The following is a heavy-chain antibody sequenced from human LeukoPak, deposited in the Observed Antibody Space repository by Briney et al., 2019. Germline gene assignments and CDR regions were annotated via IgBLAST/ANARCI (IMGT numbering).Heavy chain of an antibody. D-gene: IGHD2-2*01. CDR2: ISSSGSTI. V-gene: IGHV3-48*01. J-gene: IGHJ3*02. CDR1: EFPLRNYW. Sequence: GGSLRLSCTTFEFPLRNYWMSWVRQAPGKGLEWVSYISSSGSTIYYADSVKGRFTISRDNSKNTLYLQMNSLRAEDTAVYYCAKAYRGRYCSSTSCYPTDAFDIWGQGTMVTVSS. CDR3: AKAYRGRYCSSTSCYPTDAFDI.